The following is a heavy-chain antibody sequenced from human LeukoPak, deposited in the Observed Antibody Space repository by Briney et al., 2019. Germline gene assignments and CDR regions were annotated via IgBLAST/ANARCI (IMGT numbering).Heavy chain of an antibody. J-gene: IGHJ4*02. Sequence: ASVKGSCKASGYTFTSYYMHWVRLAPRQGLEWMGIINPSGGSTSYAQKFQGRVTMTRDTSTSTVYMELSSLRSEDTAVYYCARDSYYDYVWGSYRYDWYFDYWGQGTLVTVSS. D-gene: IGHD3-16*02. CDR2: INPSGGST. V-gene: IGHV1-46*03. CDR1: GYTFTSYY. CDR3: ARDSYYDYVWGSYRYDWYFDY.